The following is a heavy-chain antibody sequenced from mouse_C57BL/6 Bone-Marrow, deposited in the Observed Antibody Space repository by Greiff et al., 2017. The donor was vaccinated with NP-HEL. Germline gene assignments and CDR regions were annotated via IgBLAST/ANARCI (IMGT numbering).Heavy chain of an antibody. CDR1: GFTFSDYG. J-gene: IGHJ2*01. Sequence: EVHLVESGGGLVQPGGSLKLSCAASGFTFSDYGMAWVRQAPRKGPEWVAFISNLAYSIYYADTVTGRFTISRENAKNTLYLEMSSLRSEDTAMYYCARHGITTVVEPFFDYWGQGTTLTVSS. CDR3: ARHGITTVVEPFFDY. V-gene: IGHV5-15*01. D-gene: IGHD1-1*01. CDR2: ISNLAYSI.